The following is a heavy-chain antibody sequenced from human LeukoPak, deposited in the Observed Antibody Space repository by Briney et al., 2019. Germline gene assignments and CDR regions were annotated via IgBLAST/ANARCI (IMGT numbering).Heavy chain of an antibody. CDR2: ISAYNGNT. J-gene: IGHJ4*02. V-gene: IGHV1-18*01. Sequence: ASVKVSCKASGYTFTSYGISWVRQAPGQGLEWMGWISAYNGNTNYAQKLQSRVTMTRDTSTSTVYMELSSLRSEDTAVYYCAREQPGYCSSTSCHHFDYWGQGTLVTVSS. CDR3: AREQPGYCSSTSCHHFDY. D-gene: IGHD2-2*03. CDR1: GYTFTSYG.